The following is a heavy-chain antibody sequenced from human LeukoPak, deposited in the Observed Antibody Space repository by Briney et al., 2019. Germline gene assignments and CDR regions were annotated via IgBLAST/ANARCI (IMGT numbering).Heavy chain of an antibody. CDR3: VKGGVMGARETDY. CDR1: GFTLSSYT. J-gene: IGHJ4*02. V-gene: IGHV3-23*01. CDR2: ISSGGST. Sequence: GGALRLSCAASGFTLSSYTMGWVRQAPGKGLEWVSTISSGGSTYYPDSIKGRFTISRDNSKNTLYLQMNSLRGEDTAVYYCVKGGVMGARETDYWGQGTLVTVSS. D-gene: IGHD2-8*01.